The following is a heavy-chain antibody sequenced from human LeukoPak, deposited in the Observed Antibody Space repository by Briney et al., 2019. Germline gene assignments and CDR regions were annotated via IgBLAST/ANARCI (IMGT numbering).Heavy chain of an antibody. J-gene: IGHJ3*02. V-gene: IGHV3-30*02. D-gene: IGHD2-21*01. CDR1: GFTFSNYD. CDR3: ATRRYCGGDCYYPGAFDI. CDR2: IHYDVSNK. Sequence: GGSLRLSCAASGFTFSNYDIHWVRQAPGMGLEWVSFIHYDVSNKFYSDSVKGRLTISRDNSKNTVFLQMNSLRTEDTAVYYCATRRYCGGDCYYPGAFDIWGQGTTVTVSS.